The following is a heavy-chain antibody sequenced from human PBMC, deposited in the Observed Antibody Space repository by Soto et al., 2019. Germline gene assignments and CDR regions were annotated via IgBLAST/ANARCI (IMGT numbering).Heavy chain of an antibody. CDR3: VRSKGGYSYGTPFDS. CDR2: ISWNSGNR. V-gene: IGHV3-9*01. Sequence: EVQLEESGGALVQPGRSLRLSCAASGFTFDDYAMYWVRQVLGKGLEWVSSISWNSGNRGYAASVKGRFTTSRDDAENSLYLQMTSLRPADTALYYCVRSKGGYSYGTPFDSWGQGALVSVSS. D-gene: IGHD5-18*01. CDR1: GFTFDDYA. J-gene: IGHJ4*02.